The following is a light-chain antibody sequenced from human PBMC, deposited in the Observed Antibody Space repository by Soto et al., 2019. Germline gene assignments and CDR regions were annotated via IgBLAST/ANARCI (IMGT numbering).Light chain of an antibody. CDR1: QNIDTY. CDR3: QQSYSSPPT. V-gene: IGKV1-39*01. Sequence: DIQMTQSPPAVSAFVGDRVTITCRASQNIDTYLNWYQQKPGKAPELLIHDASSLQSGVPSRFSGSGSGADFTLTIGSLQPEDFAVYYCQQSYSSPPTFGQGTKVDIK. CDR2: DAS. J-gene: IGKJ1*01.